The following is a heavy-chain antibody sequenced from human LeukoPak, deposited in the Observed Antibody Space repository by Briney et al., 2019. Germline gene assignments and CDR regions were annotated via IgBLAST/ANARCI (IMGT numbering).Heavy chain of an antibody. CDR3: AELGITMIGGV. D-gene: IGHD3-10*02. CDR2: IKQDGSEK. J-gene: IGHJ6*04. CDR1: GFTFSSRDW. Sequence: PGGSLRLSCVASGFTFSSRDWMTWVRQAPGKGLEWVANIKQDGSEKNYVGSVKGRFTISRDNAKNSVDLQMNSLRAEDTAVYYCAELGITMIGGVWGKGTTVTISS. V-gene: IGHV3-7*01.